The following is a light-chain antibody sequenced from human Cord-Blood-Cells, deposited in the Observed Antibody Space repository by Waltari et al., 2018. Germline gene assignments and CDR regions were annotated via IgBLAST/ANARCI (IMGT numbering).Light chain of an antibody. CDR1: SSDVGSYNL. J-gene: IGLJ1*01. V-gene: IGLV2-23*01. CDR2: EGS. CDR3: CSYAGSSPYV. Sequence: QSALTQPASVSGSPGQSLTISCTGTSSDVGSYNLFSWYQQHPGKAPKLMIYEGSKRPSGVSNRFSGSKSGNTASLTISGLQAEDEADYYCCSYAGSSPYVFGTGTKVTVL.